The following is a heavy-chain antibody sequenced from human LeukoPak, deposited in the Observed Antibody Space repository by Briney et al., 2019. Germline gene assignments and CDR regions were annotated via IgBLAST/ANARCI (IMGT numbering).Heavy chain of an antibody. CDR1: GGSITSGGYY. Sequence: SQTLSLTCTVSGGSITSGGYYWSWIRQRPGKGPEWIGYIYKTGSTYYNPSLKSRVTMSVDTSRNQFSLKLNSVTAADTAVYYCARDVLRWGQGTLVTVSS. V-gene: IGHV4-31*03. CDR2: IYKTGST. J-gene: IGHJ4*02. CDR3: ARDVLR.